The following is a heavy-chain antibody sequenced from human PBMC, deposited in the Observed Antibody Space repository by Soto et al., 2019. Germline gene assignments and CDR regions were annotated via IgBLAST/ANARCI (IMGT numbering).Heavy chain of an antibody. CDR2: FIPIFGTA. CDR1: GGTFSSYA. V-gene: IGHV1-69*12. D-gene: IGHD2-2*01. CDR3: ASNHRPAGNRYYFDY. Sequence: QVQLVQSGAEVKKPGSSVKVSCKASGGTFSSYAISWVRQAPGQGLEWMGGFIPIFGTANYAQKFQGRVTIAAAESMSTAYIELSSLRSEDTVVYYCASNHRPAGNRYYFDYWCQGSLVKVSS. J-gene: IGHJ4*02.